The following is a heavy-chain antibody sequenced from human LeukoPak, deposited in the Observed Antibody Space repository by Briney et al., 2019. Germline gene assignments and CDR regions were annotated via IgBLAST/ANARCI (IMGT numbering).Heavy chain of an antibody. CDR3: AKLVGVLGDYGPTSDQNYYYYYYMDV. Sequence: GGSLRLSCAASGFTFSNYNMNWVRQAPGKGLEWVSSISSSSSYIYYADSVKGRFTISRDNAKNSLYLQMNSLRAEDTAVYYCAKLVGVLGDYGPTSDQNYYYYYYMDVWGKGTTVTISS. V-gene: IGHV3-21*01. CDR2: ISSSSSYI. CDR1: GFTFSNYN. D-gene: IGHD4-17*01. J-gene: IGHJ6*03.